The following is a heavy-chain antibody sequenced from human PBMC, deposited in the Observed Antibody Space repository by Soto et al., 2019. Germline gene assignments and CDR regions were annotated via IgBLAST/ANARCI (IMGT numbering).Heavy chain of an antibody. Sequence: PSETLSLTCTVSGGSISSSSYYWGWIRQPPGKGLEWIGSIYYSGSTYYNPSLKSRVTISVDTSKNQFSLKLSSVTAADTAVYYCARLSVVRGSLLPDWFDPWGQGTLVTVSS. J-gene: IGHJ5*02. D-gene: IGHD3-10*01. V-gene: IGHV4-39*01. CDR1: GGSISSSSYY. CDR2: IYYSGST. CDR3: ARLSVVRGSLLPDWFDP.